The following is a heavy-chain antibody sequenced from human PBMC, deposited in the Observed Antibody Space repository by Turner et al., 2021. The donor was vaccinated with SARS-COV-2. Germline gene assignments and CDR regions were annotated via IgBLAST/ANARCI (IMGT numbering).Heavy chain of an antibody. CDR2: IWNDGSQK. Sequence: QVQLVESGGVVVQPGRSLRLSCSASGITFSSHGMHWVRRAPGKGLEWVAVIWNDGSQKYYADSVKGRFTISRDNSKNMVYLQMNSLRAEDTAVYYCARLDDSGHWGAFDIWGQGTMVTVSS. D-gene: IGHD3-22*01. CDR3: ARLDDSGHWGAFDI. J-gene: IGHJ3*02. V-gene: IGHV3-33*01. CDR1: GITFSSHG.